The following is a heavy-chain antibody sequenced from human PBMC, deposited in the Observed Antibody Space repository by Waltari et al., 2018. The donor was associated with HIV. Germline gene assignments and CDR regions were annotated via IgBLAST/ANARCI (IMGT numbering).Heavy chain of an antibody. CDR1: GGSISSGSSS. D-gene: IGHD3-3*01. CDR3: AGQYYDFWSAPEDY. V-gene: IGHV4-61*02. CDR2: IYTSGST. J-gene: IGHJ4*02. Sequence: QVQLQESGPGLVKPSQTLSLTCTVSGGSISSGSSSWRWIRQPAGKGLEWIGRIYTSGSTNYNPSLKSRVTISVDTSKNQFSLKLSSVTAADTAVYYCAGQYYDFWSAPEDYWGQGTLVTVSS.